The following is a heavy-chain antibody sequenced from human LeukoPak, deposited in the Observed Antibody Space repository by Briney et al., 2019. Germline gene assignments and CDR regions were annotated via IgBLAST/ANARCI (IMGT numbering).Heavy chain of an antibody. D-gene: IGHD1-26*01. J-gene: IGHJ4*02. V-gene: IGHV1-2*02. CDR1: GYTFTASN. CDR2: ISPNNGAT. CDR3: AREGSSGY. Sequence: ASVKVSCKASGYTFTASNIHWVRQAPGQGLEWMGWISPNNGATTYAQKFQGRGIMTRDTSLSTAYIELSRLESDDTAVYFCAREGSSGYWGQGTLVTVSS.